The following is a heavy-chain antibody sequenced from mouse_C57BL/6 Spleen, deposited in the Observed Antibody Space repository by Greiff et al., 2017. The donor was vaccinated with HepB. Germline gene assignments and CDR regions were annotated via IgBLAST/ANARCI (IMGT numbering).Heavy chain of an antibody. CDR2: IYPGDGDT. D-gene: IGHD4-1*01. CDR3: ARSPTGLYAMDY. J-gene: IGHJ4*01. CDR1: GYAFSSYW. Sequence: QVQLKESGAELVKPGASVKISCKASGYAFSSYWMNWVKQRPGKGLEWIGQIYPGDGDTNYNGKFKGKATLTADKSSSTAYMQLSSLTSEDSAVYFCARSPTGLYAMDYWGQGTSVTVSS. V-gene: IGHV1-80*01.